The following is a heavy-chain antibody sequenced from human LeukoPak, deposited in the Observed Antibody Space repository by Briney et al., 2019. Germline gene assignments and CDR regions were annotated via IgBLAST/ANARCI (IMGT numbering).Heavy chain of an antibody. CDR1: GFTFSVYA. D-gene: IGHD4-17*01. V-gene: IGHV3-30*04. CDR3: ARDTVTTSFYFEY. J-gene: IGHJ4*02. CDR2: ISYDGRTQ. Sequence: PGGSLRLSCAASGFTFSVYAMHWVRQAPGKGLEWVAFISYDGRTQDYADSVKGRFTISTDNYKNTLYLQMNSLRADDTAVYYCARDTVTTSFYFEYWGQGTLVSVSS.